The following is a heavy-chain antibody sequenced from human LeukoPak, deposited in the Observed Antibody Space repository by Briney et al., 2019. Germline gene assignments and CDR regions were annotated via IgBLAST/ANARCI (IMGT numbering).Heavy chain of an antibody. J-gene: IGHJ5*02. CDR1: GYTFTTYG. CDR2: ISAYNGKT. Sequence: ASVKVSCKASGYTFTTYGLSWVRQAPGQGIEWMWWISAYNGKTSYAQKFQGRVTMTTDTSTSTAYMELRRLSSDDTAMYYCAGAGKFYDILTGYSTAANWFDPWGQGTLVTVSS. CDR3: AGAGKFYDILTGYSTAANWFDP. D-gene: IGHD3-9*01. V-gene: IGHV1-18*01.